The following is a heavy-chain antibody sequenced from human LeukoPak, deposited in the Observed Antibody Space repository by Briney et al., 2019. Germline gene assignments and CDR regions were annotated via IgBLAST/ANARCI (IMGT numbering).Heavy chain of an antibody. D-gene: IGHD4/OR15-4a*01. V-gene: IGHV3-9*01. CDR3: AKDGATSFSDSRAFDS. J-gene: IGHJ4*02. Sequence: PGGSLRLSCAASGFTFDDYAMHWVRQAPGKGLEWVSGINWHSGLTTFADSVKGRFTISRDNSKNSLFLQMHSLKVEDTAFYFCAKDGATSFSDSRAFDSWGQGTLVSVSS. CDR2: INWHSGLT. CDR1: GFTFDDYA.